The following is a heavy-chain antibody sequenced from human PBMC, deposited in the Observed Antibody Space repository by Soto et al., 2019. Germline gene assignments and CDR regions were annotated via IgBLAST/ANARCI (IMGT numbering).Heavy chain of an antibody. CDR3: TRHSVSYGLDV. CDR2: ISSDGSST. CDR1: GSTIRSYW. V-gene: IGHV3-74*01. J-gene: IGHJ6*02. Sequence: GGSLRLSCAVSGSTIRSYWMHWVRQVPGKGLVWVSRISSDGSSTNYADSVKGRFTSSRDNAKSTLFLQMDSLRAEDTAIYYCTRHSVSYGLDVWGQGTTVTVSS.